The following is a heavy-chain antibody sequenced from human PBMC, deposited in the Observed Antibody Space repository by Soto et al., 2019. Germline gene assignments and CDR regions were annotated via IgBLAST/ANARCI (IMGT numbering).Heavy chain of an antibody. CDR1: GGSISSSGYY. D-gene: IGHD6-6*01. Sequence: QLQLQESGPGLVKPSETLSLTCTVSGGSISSSGYYWGWIRQPPGKGLEWIGSIYYSGSTYYNPSLKSQVRISSDTSENRFSRKLTPITGAVTAVYYGSASSSHLYYFAYWGQGSLVIVSS. J-gene: IGHJ4*02. CDR2: IYYSGST. V-gene: IGHV4-39*02. CDR3: SASSSHLYYFAY.